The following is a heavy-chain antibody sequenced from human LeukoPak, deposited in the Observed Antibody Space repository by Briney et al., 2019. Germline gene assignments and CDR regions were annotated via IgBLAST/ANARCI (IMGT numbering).Heavy chain of an antibody. D-gene: IGHD3-16*01. CDR1: GDSISGYY. J-gene: IGHJ4*02. V-gene: IGHV4-59*01. Sequence: KSSETLSLTCSVSGDSISGYYWSWIRQPPGKGLEWIGYINYSGNTYYNPSLKSRVTISVDTSKNQFSLNLSSVTAADTAVYYCARASVLLSADYWGQGTLVTVSS. CDR2: INYSGNT. CDR3: ARASVLLSADY.